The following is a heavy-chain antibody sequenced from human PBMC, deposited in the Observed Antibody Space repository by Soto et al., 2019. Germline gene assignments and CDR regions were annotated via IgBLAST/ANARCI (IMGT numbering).Heavy chain of an antibody. CDR3: ARDYTSTVTTYYYYYGMDV. J-gene: IGHJ6*02. CDR2: IYYSGST. CDR1: GGSVSSGSYY. Sequence: SETLSLTCTVSGGSVSSGSYYWSWIRQPPGKGLEWIGYIYYSGSTNYNPSLKSRVTISVDTSKNQFSLKLSSVTAADTAVYYCARDYTSTVTTYYYYYGMDVWGQGTTVTVSS. D-gene: IGHD4-17*01. V-gene: IGHV4-61*01.